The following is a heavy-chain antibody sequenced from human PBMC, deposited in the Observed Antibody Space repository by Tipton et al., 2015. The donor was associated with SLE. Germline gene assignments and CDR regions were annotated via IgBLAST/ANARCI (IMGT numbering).Heavy chain of an antibody. CDR3: VRHFSTVIQGPLYFDY. D-gene: IGHD2/OR15-2a*01. Sequence: TLSLTCTVSGYSISSDYYWGWIRQPPGKGLEWIGSVSHGGSTYYNPSLNSRVTMSVDTSQNQFSLTLRSVTAADTAVYYCVRHFSTVIQGPLYFDYWGQGTLVTVSS. V-gene: IGHV4-38-2*02. J-gene: IGHJ4*02. CDR2: VSHGGST. CDR1: GYSISSDYY.